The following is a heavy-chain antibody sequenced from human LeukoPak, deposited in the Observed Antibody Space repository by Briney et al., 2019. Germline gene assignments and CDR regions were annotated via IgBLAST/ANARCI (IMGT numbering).Heavy chain of an antibody. J-gene: IGHJ5*02. Sequence: GGSLRLSCAASGFTFSSYAMSWVRQAPGKGLEWVSAISGSGDSTFYADSVKGRFTISRDNSKNTLYLQMNSLRAEDTAVYYSAKDGVSSSWYDQWFDPWGQGTLVTVSS. D-gene: IGHD6-13*01. CDR3: AKDGVSSSWYDQWFDP. V-gene: IGHV3-23*01. CDR1: GFTFSSYA. CDR2: ISGSGDST.